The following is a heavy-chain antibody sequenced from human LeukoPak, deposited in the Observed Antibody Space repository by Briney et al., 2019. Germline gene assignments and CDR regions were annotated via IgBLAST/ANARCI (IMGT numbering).Heavy chain of an antibody. J-gene: IGHJ4*02. CDR3: ARDSYYYDSSGYYYVDY. Sequence: GGSLRLSCAASGFTFSSYSMNWVRRAPGKGLEWVSSISSSSSYIYYADSVKGRFTISRDNAKNSLYLQMNSLRAEDTAVYYCARDSYYYDSSGYYYVDYWGQGTLVTVSS. V-gene: IGHV3-21*01. D-gene: IGHD3-22*01. CDR2: ISSSSSYI. CDR1: GFTFSSYS.